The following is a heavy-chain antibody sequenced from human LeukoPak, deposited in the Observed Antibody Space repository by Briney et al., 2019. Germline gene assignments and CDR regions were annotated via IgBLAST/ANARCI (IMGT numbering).Heavy chain of an antibody. V-gene: IGHV1-2*02. CDR2: INPNSGGT. D-gene: IGHD3-22*01. Sequence: ASVKVSCKASEYTFSVYHIHWVRQAPGQGLEWMGWINPNSGGTKYAQKFQGRVTLTKDTSIDTAYVELSSLRSGDTAVYYCARTFGGGYHYDWSDPWGQGTLVTVSS. CDR1: EYTFSVYH. J-gene: IGHJ5*02. CDR3: ARTFGGGYHYDWSDP.